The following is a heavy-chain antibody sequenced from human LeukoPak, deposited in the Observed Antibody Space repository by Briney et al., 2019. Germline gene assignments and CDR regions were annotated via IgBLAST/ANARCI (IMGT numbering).Heavy chain of an antibody. J-gene: IGHJ6*03. CDR1: GGSFSGYY. V-gene: IGHV4-34*01. Sequence: PSETLSLTCAVYGGSFSGYYWSWIRQPPGKGLEWIGEISHSGSTNYNPSLKSRVTISVDTSKNQFSLKLSSVTAADTAVYYCAKAYYYMDVWGKGTTVTVSS. CDR2: ISHSGST. CDR3: AKAYYYMDV.